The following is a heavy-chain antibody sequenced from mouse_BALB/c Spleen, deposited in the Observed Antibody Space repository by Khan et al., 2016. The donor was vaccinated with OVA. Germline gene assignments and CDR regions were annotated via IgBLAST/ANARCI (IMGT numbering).Heavy chain of an antibody. CDR3: ARGYWYFDV. V-gene: IGHV9-3-1*01. CDR2: INTYTGEP. Sequence: QIQLVQSGPELKNPGETVKISCKASGYTFTNHAMNWVKQATGKGLKWMGWINTYTGEPTYSDDFKGRFAISLETSASTAYLQINNLKNEDTATYFCARGYWYFDVWGAGTTVTVSS. J-gene: IGHJ1*01. CDR1: GYTFTNHA.